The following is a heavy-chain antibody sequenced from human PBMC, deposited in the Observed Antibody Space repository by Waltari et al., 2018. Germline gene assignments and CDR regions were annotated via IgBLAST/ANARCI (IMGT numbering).Heavy chain of an antibody. CDR3: AREHYGGGF. J-gene: IGHJ4*02. V-gene: IGHV3-53*01. CDR2: IYVGGTT. CDR1: GFTVSSNY. Sequence: EVQLVESGGGLIQPGGSLRLSCAASGFTVSSNYMTWVRQAPGKGLEWVSVIYVGGTTYYADSVKGRFTISRDNSKNTVYLQLNSLTVEDTAVYYCAREHYGGGFWGQGNPGHRLL. D-gene: IGHD4-17*01.